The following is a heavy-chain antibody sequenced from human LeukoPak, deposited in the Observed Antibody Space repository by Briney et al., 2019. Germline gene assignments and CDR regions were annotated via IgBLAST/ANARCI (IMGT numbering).Heavy chain of an antibody. V-gene: IGHV4-39*07. D-gene: IGHD1-1*01. J-gene: IGHJ6*02. CDR2: IYYSGST. CDR3: ARERETGTTSYYYYYGTDV. Sequence: NASETLSLTCTVSGGSISSSSYYWGWIRQPPGKGLEWVGSIYYSGSTYYNPSLKSRVTISVDTSKNQFSLKLSSVTAADTAVYYCARERETGTTSYYYYYGTDVWGQGTTVTVSS. CDR1: GGSISSSSYY.